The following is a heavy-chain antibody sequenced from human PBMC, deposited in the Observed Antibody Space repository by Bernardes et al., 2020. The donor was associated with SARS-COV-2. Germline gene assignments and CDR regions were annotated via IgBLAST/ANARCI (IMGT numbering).Heavy chain of an antibody. J-gene: IGHJ6*02. CDR3: VKDPLRFTGWFGMDV. D-gene: IGHD6-19*01. Sequence: GSLRLSCAASDFTFNNYAMNWVRQAPGRGLEWVSSISPSGSDTFYADSMKGRFTIFRDNSKDSVYLQVSSLRAEDTAKYYCVKDPLRFTGWFGMDVWGQGTTVTVSS. CDR1: DFTFNNYA. CDR2: ISPSGSDT. V-gene: IGHV3-23*01.